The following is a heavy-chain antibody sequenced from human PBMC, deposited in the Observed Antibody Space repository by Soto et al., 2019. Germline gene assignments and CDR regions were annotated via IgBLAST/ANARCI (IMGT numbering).Heavy chain of an antibody. CDR1: GGSISSGGYS. V-gene: IGHV4-30-2*03. Sequence: SETLSLTCAVPGGSISSGGYSWSWIRQPPGKGLEWIGYIYYSGSTNYNPSLKSRVTISVDTSKNQFSLKLSSVTAADTAVYYCATQEVGGSYVYTFDPWGQGTLVTVSS. CDR2: IYYSGST. D-gene: IGHD1-26*01. J-gene: IGHJ5*02. CDR3: ATQEVGGSYVYTFDP.